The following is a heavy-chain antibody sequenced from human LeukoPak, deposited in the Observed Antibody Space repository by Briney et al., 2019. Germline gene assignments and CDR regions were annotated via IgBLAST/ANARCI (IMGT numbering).Heavy chain of an antibody. J-gene: IGHJ4*02. Sequence: GSLKLSCAASGFTFSSYGMSWVRQAPGKGLEWVSAISGSGGSTYYADSVKGRFTISRDNSKNTLYLQMNSLRAEDTAVYYCAKVVGYSYGLFDYWGQGTLVTVSS. CDR1: GFTFSSYG. CDR2: ISGSGGST. V-gene: IGHV3-23*01. D-gene: IGHD5-18*01. CDR3: AKVVGYSYGLFDY.